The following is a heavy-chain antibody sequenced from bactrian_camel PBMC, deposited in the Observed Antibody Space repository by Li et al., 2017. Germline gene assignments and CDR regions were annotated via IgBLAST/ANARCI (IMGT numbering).Heavy chain of an antibody. V-gene: IGHV3S1*01. CDR3: ATGHSDYHVVAFRRDPFGY. CDR2: IDSGGGTT. CDR1: GFTFSSYW. D-gene: IGHD4*01. Sequence: QLVESGGGLVQPGGSLRLSCATSGFTFSSYWMYWVRQTPRKGLERVSTIDSGGGTTYYADSLKGRFTISRDNAKNTVYLQMNSLKSEDTALYYCATGHSDYHVVAFRRDPFGYWGQGTQVTVS. J-gene: IGHJ6*01.